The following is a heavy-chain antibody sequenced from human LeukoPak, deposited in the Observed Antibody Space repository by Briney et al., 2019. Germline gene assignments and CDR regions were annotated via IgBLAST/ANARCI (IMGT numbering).Heavy chain of an antibody. D-gene: IGHD2-21*02. Sequence: ASVRVSCKASGYTFTSYGISWVRQAPGQGLEWMGWISAYNGNTNYAQKLQGRVTMTTTTSKSTAYMEQRRLRSDDTDVYYCARGGPPYCGGDCNGAFDIGGEARLATVSS. V-gene: IGHV1-18*01. CDR1: GYTFTSYG. J-gene: IGHJ3*02. CDR2: ISAYNGNT. CDR3: ARGGPPYCGGDCNGAFDI.